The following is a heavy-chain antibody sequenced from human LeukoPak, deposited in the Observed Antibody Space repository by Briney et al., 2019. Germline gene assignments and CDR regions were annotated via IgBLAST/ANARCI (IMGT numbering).Heavy chain of an antibody. V-gene: IGHV3-23*01. CDR1: GFTFSSYA. J-gene: IGHJ4*02. Sequence: GGSLRLSCAASGFTFSSYAMSWVRQAPGKGPEWVSGIGNSGDRTFYADSVKGRFTISRDNSKNTLYLQMNSLRVEDTATYYCAKVRAPSGWFNSDYWGQGTLVTVSS. D-gene: IGHD6-19*01. CDR2: IGNSGDRT. CDR3: AKVRAPSGWFNSDY.